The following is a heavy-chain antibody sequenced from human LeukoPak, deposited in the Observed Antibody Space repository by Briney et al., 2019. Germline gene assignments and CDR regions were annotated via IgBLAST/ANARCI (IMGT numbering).Heavy chain of an antibody. CDR3: ARGGEANYYDTSGYYLYYY. D-gene: IGHD3-22*01. V-gene: IGHV1-69*05. CDR1: GGTFSNYA. CDR2: IIPIFGTT. J-gene: IGHJ4*02. Sequence: SVKVSCKASGGTFSNYAISWVRQAPGQGLEWMGRIIPIFGTTNYAEKFKGRVTITTDESTSTVYMELSSLRSEDTAVYYCARGGEANYYDTSGYYLYYYWGQGTLVTVSS.